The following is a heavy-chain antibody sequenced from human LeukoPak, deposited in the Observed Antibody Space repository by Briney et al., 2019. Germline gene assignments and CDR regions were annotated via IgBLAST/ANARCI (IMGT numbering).Heavy chain of an antibody. D-gene: IGHD3-10*01. Sequence: SETLSLTCAVYGGSFSDYYWSWIRQPPEKGLEWIGEINHSGSTNYNPSLKSRVTISVDTSKNQFSLKLSSVTAADTAMYYCARAGFGLTPHRGTPFDYWGQGTLVTVSS. CDR3: ARAGFGLTPHRGTPFDY. CDR1: GGSFSDYY. J-gene: IGHJ4*02. CDR2: INHSGST. V-gene: IGHV4-34*01.